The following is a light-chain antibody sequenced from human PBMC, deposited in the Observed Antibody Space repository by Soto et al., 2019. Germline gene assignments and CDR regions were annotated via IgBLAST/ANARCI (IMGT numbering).Light chain of an antibody. Sequence: DIPMTQSPSSLSASVGDRVTITCRASQGISNYLAWYQQKPGKVHKLLIYAASTLQSGVPSRFSGSGSGTDFTLTISSLQPEDVATYYCQKYNSAPPVTFGGGTKVEIK. V-gene: IGKV1-27*01. CDR3: QKYNSAPPVT. J-gene: IGKJ4*01. CDR2: AAS. CDR1: QGISNY.